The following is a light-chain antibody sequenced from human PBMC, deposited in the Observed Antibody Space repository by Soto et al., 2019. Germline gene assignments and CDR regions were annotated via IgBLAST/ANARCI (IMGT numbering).Light chain of an antibody. V-gene: IGLV4-69*01. J-gene: IGLJ2*01. CDR2: LNRDGSH. CDR1: SVEGNYA. Sequence: QPVLTQSPSASASPGASVKLTCTRSSVEGNYAIAWHQQQSEKGPRYLMKLNRDGSHSKGDGIPDRFSGSSSGAERYLTISSLQFDDEADYYCQTWGSGIVVFGGGTKLTVL. CDR3: QTWGSGIVV.